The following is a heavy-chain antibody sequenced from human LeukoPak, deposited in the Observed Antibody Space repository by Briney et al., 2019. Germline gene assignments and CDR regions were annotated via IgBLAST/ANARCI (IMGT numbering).Heavy chain of an antibody. D-gene: IGHD5-18*01. CDR2: ISDTYSAT. Sequence: GGSLRLSCSASGFTFSRSAMAWVRHLPGKGLEWVSSISDTYSATYYTDSVKGRFTISRDNSKNTVYLQLNNLRAEDTAVYFCVRHDSFIPFWGQGTLVTVSS. V-gene: IGHV3-23*01. CDR1: GFTFSRSA. J-gene: IGHJ4*02. CDR3: VRHDSFIPF.